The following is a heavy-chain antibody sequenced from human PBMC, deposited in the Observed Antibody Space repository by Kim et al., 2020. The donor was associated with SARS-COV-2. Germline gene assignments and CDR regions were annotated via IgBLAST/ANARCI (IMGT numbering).Heavy chain of an antibody. V-gene: IGHV1-18*01. Sequence: ASVKVSCKASGYTFTSYGISWVRQAPGQGLEWMGWISAYNGNTNYAQKLQGRVTMTTDTSTSTAYMELRSLRSDDTAVYYCARGPGSVRRTPIKYGMDVWGQGTPVTVSS. CDR1: GYTFTSYG. D-gene: IGHD3-10*01. CDR2: ISAYNGNT. CDR3: ARGPGSVRRTPIKYGMDV. J-gene: IGHJ6*02.